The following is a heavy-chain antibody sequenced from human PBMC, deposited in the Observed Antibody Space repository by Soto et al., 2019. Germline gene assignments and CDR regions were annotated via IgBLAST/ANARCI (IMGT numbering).Heavy chain of an antibody. J-gene: IGHJ4*02. CDR2: ISYDGSNK. CDR3: AKHKYQLLSMIFDY. CDR1: GFTFSSYG. V-gene: IGHV3-30*18. Sequence: QVQLVESRGGVVQPGRSLRLSCAASGFTFSSYGMHWVRQAPGKGLEWVAVISYDGSNKYYADSVKGRFTISRDNSKNTLYQQMNSLRAEDTAVDYCAKHKYQLLSMIFDYWGQGTLVTVSS. D-gene: IGHD2-2*01.